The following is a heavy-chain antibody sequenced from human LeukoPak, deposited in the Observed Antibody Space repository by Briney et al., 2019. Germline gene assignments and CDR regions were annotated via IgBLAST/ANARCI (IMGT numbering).Heavy chain of an antibody. J-gene: IGHJ4*02. D-gene: IGHD3-22*01. CDR1: GGSFSGYY. CDR3: ARGLGSGYLSY. CDR2: INHSGST. Sequence: PSETLSLTCAVYGGSFSGYYWSWIRQPPGKGLEWIGEINHSGSTNYNPSLKSRVTISVDTSKNQLSLKLSSVTAADTAVYYCARGLGSGYLSYWGQGTLVTVSS. V-gene: IGHV4-34*01.